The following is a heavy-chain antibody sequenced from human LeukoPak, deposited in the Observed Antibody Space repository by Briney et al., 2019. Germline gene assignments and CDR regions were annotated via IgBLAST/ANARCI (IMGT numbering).Heavy chain of an antibody. CDR2: IYYSGST. V-gene: IGHV4-59*01. J-gene: IGHJ1*01. CDR1: GGSISSYY. CDR3: ARGGYDSSGLTEYFQH. Sequence: SETLSLTCTVSGGSISSYYWSWIRQPPGKGLEWIGYIYYSGSTNYNPSLKSRVTISVDMSKNQFSLKLSSVTAAGTAVYYCARGGYDSSGLTEYFQHWGQGTLVTVSS. D-gene: IGHD3-22*01.